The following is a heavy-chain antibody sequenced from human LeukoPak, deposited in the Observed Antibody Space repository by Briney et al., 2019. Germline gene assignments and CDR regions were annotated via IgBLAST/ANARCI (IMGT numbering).Heavy chain of an antibody. CDR3: ARQFAAADHFDY. Sequence: GESLKISCKGSGYSFSTYWIAWVRQMPGKGLEWMGIIYPGDSDTTYSPSFQGQVTISADKSISTAYLQWSSLKASDTAMYYCARQFAAADHFDYWGQGTLVTVSS. D-gene: IGHD6-13*01. CDR2: IYPGDSDT. J-gene: IGHJ4*02. CDR1: GYSFSTYW. V-gene: IGHV5-51*01.